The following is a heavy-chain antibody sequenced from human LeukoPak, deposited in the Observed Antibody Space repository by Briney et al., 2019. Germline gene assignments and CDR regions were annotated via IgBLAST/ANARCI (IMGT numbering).Heavy chain of an antibody. CDR1: GGSISSGGYY. V-gene: IGHV4-31*03. J-gene: IGHJ6*02. Sequence: SETLSLTCTVSGGSISSGGYYWSWIRQHPGKGLEWIGYIYYSGSTYYNPSLKSRVTITVDTSKNQFSLKLSSVTAADTAVYYCARGLITIFGVVITGAEGMDVWGQGTTVTVSS. CDR3: ARGLITIFGVVITGAEGMDV. CDR2: IYYSGST. D-gene: IGHD3-3*01.